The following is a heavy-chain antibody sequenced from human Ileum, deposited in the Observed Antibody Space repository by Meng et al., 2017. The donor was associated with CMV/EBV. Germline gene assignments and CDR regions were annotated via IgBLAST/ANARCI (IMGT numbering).Heavy chain of an antibody. CDR2: IYYSGST. V-gene: IGHV4-59*01. D-gene: IGHD6-19*01. Sequence: SETLSLTCTVSGGSISSYYWSWIRQPPGKGLEWIGYIYYSGSTNYNPSLKSRVTISVDTSKNQFSLKLSSVTAADTAVYYCARVFSSGWSYGMDVWGQGTTVTVSS. J-gene: IGHJ6*02. CDR1: GGSISSYY. CDR3: ARVFSSGWSYGMDV.